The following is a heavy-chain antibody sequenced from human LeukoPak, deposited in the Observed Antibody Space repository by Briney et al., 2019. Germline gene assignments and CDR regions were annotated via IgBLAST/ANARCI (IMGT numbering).Heavy chain of an antibody. CDR2: INHSGST. V-gene: IGHV4-34*01. D-gene: IGHD2-21*02. J-gene: IGHJ2*01. CDR3: ARHGGSIVVVTEEGYFDL. CDR1: GGSFSGYY. Sequence: SETLSLTCAVYGGSFSGYYWSWIRQPPGKGLEWIGEINHSGSTYYNPSLKSRVTISVDTSKNQFSLKLSSVTAADTAVYYCARHGGSIVVVTEEGYFDLWGRGTLVTVSS.